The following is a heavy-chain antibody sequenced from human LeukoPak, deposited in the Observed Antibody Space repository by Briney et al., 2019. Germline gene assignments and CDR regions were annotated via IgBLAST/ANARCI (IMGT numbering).Heavy chain of an antibody. J-gene: IGHJ3*02. CDR2: IKQDGSEK. V-gene: IGHV3-7*03. CDR1: GFTFSSYW. D-gene: IGHD4-11*01. CDR3: AKLSNGRAFDI. Sequence: GSLRLSCAASGFTFSSYWMTWVRQAPGKGLEWVANIKQDGSEKYYVDSVKGRFTISRDDAKSSLYLQMNSLGAEDTALYYCAKLSNGRAFDIWGQGTMVTVSS.